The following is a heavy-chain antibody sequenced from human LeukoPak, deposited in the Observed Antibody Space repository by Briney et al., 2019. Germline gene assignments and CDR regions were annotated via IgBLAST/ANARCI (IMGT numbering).Heavy chain of an antibody. CDR1: GFTFSNYC. CDR2: ISSSGSYI. D-gene: IGHD4-17*01. V-gene: IGHV3-21*01. Sequence: GGSLRLSCAASGFTFSNYCMDWVRQAPGKGLEWIASISSSGSYIYFADSVKGRFTISRDNAKNSLYLQMNSLRAEDTAVYYCVRDYNDYGDFQPGFDYWGQGNLVTVSS. CDR3: VRDYNDYGDFQPGFDY. J-gene: IGHJ4*02.